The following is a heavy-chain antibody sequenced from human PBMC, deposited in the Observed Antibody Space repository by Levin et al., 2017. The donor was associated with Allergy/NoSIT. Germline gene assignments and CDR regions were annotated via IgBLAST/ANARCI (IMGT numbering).Heavy chain of an antibody. D-gene: IGHD2-2*01. J-gene: IGHJ3*01. CDR2: ITARKSAT. Sequence: GGSLRLSCAASGFNFTSYSMTWVRQAPGKGLEYLSYITARKSATFYAPSVAGRFTISRDNAKSSLFLQMNSLRAEDTAVYFCARVLPFFHPHASDLWGEGTMVTVSS. CDR3: ARVLPFFHPHASDL. CDR1: GFNFTSYS. V-gene: IGHV3-48*01.